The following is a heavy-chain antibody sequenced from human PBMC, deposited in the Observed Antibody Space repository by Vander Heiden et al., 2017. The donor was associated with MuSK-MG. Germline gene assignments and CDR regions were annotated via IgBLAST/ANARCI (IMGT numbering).Heavy chain of an antibody. V-gene: IGHV1-69*01. CDR3: ARDTPPWGRFDP. CDR1: GGTFSSYA. D-gene: IGHD3-16*01. J-gene: IGHJ5*02. Sequence: QVQLVQSGAEVKKPGSSVKVSCKVSGGTFSSYAISWVRQTPGQGLEWMGGIIPIFGTANYAQKFQGRVTITADESTSTAYMELSSLRSEDTAVYYCARDTPPWGRFDPWGQGTLVTVSS. CDR2: IIPIFGTA.